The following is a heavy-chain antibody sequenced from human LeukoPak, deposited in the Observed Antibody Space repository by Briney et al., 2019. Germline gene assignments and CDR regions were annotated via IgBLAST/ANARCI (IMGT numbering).Heavy chain of an antibody. J-gene: IGHJ4*02. V-gene: IGHV3-21*04. CDR3: ARGHSGYQQLILRYDY. CDR1: GFTFSSYS. Sequence: GGSLRLSCAASGFTFSSYSMNWVRQAPGKGLEWVSSISSSSSYIYYADSVKGRFTISRDNAKNSLYLQMNSLRAEDTAVYYCARGHSGYQQLILRYDYWGQGTLVTVSS. CDR2: ISSSSSYI. D-gene: IGHD2-2*01.